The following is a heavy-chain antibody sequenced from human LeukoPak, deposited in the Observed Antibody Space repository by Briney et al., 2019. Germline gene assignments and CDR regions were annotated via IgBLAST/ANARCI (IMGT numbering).Heavy chain of an antibody. Sequence: PEGSLRLPRASSGFSVSTYYMDWVRQAPGKGLEWVSVIYSDGNTQYADSVKGRFAISRDDSKNTLYLQMNSLKAEDTAVYYCARARSRCTYGVCRSDYYYYMDVCGKGTTVTVSS. V-gene: IGHV3-66*02. J-gene: IGHJ6*03. CDR3: ARARSRCTYGVCRSDYYYYMDV. CDR2: IYSDGNT. CDR1: GFSVSTYY. D-gene: IGHD2-8*01.